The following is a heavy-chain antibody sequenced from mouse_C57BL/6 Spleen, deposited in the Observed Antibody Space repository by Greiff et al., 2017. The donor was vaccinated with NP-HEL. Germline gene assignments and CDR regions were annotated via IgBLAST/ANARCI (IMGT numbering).Heavy chain of an antibody. Sequence: KQSGAELVRPGASVKLSCTASGFNIKDYYMHWVKQRPEQGLEWIGRIDPEDGDTEYAPKFQGKATMTADTSSNTAYLQLSSLTSEDTAVYYCTTSYYYGSSFYFDYWGQGTTLTVSS. V-gene: IGHV14-1*01. CDR3: TTSYYYGSSFYFDY. CDR2: IDPEDGDT. CDR1: GFNIKDYY. D-gene: IGHD1-1*01. J-gene: IGHJ2*01.